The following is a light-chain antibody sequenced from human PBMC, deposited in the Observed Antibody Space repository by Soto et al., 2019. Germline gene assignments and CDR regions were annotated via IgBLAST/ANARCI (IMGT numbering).Light chain of an antibody. CDR3: QQYSNWPWT. V-gene: IGKV3-15*01. CDR1: QSISSN. Sequence: IVMTQSPAILSVSPGERATLSCRAHQSISSNLAWYQQKPGQAPRPLIYGAATRATGIPARFSGSGSGTEFTLTISSLQSEDFAVYYCQQYSNWPWTFGQGTKVDI. J-gene: IGKJ1*01. CDR2: GAA.